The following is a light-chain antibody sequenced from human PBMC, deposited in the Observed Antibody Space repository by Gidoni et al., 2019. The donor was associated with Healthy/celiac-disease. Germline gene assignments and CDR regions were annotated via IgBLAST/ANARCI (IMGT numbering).Light chain of an antibody. CDR2: GAS. CDR3: QQYNNWPPLT. J-gene: IGKJ4*01. Sequence: EIVMTQSTATLSVYPGERATLSCRASQSVSSNLAWYQQKPGQAPRLLIYGASTRATGIPARFSGSGSGTEFTLTISSLQSEDFAVYYCQQYNNWPPLTFGGXTKVEIK. CDR1: QSVSSN. V-gene: IGKV3-15*01.